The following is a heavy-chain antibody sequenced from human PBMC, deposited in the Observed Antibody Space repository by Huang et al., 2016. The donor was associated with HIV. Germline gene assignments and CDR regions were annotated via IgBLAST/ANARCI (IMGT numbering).Heavy chain of an antibody. D-gene: IGHD5-18*01. Sequence: QITLKESGPSLVKPTQTLTLTCTFSGFSLSTTGVAVGWFRQPPGEALEWLSLIYWDDDKRYNPSLNSRLTVSKDTSQSQVVLTMTNMDPVDTATYFGAHRRTAMVGFDFWGQGTLVIVSS. CDR2: IYWDDDK. V-gene: IGHV2-5*02. CDR1: GFSLSTTGVA. CDR3: AHRRTAMVGFDF. J-gene: IGHJ4*02.